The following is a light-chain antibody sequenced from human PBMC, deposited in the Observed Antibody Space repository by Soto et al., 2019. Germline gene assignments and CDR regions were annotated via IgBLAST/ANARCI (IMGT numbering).Light chain of an antibody. Sequence: DIQMTQSPSSLSASVGDRVTITCRASQSISSYLNWYQQKPGKVPKLLIYAASSLESGVPSTFSGSGSGTDFTLTISSLQPEDFATYYCQQHYSTPHTFGQGTKLEIK. CDR2: AAS. V-gene: IGKV1-39*01. J-gene: IGKJ2*01. CDR3: QQHYSTPHT. CDR1: QSISSY.